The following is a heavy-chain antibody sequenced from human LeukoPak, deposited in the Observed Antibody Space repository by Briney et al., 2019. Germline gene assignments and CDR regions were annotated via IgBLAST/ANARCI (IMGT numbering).Heavy chain of an antibody. CDR3: AKHRGSSWYDAFDV. CDR2: ISGSGDDT. V-gene: IGHV3-23*01. D-gene: IGHD6-13*01. CDR1: GFTFSRYA. Sequence: PGGSLRLSCAASGFTFSRYAMGWVRQAPGKALEWVSGISGSGDDTYYADSVKGRFTISRDNSKNTLYLQMNSLRAEDTAVYYCAKHRGSSWYDAFDVCGQGTMVTVSS. J-gene: IGHJ3*01.